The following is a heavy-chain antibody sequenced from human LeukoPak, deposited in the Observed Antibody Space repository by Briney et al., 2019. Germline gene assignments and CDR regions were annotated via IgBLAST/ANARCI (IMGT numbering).Heavy chain of an antibody. CDR3: ASRYFDWLGAFDI. D-gene: IGHD3-9*01. V-gene: IGHV1-2*02. Sequence: ASVKVSCKASGYTFTGYYMHWVRQAPGQGLEWMGWINPNSGGTNYAQKFQGRVTMTTDTSTSTAYMELRSLRSDDTAVYYCASRYFDWLGAFDIWGQGTMATVSS. CDR2: INPNSGGT. J-gene: IGHJ3*02. CDR1: GYTFTGYY.